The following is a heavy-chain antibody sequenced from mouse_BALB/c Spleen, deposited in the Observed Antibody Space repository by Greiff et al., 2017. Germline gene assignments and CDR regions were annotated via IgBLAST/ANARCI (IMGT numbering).Heavy chain of an antibody. D-gene: IGHD2-2*01. J-gene: IGHJ3*01. CDR3: ARGWLRD. CDR2: IYPGDGDT. Sequence: QVQLQQSGPELVKPGASVKISCKASGYAFSSSWMNWVKQRPGQGLEWIGRIYPGDGDTNYNGKFKGKATLTADKSSSTAYMQLSSLTSVDSAVYFCARGWLRDWGQGTLVTVSA. CDR1: GYAFSSSW. V-gene: IGHV1-82*01.